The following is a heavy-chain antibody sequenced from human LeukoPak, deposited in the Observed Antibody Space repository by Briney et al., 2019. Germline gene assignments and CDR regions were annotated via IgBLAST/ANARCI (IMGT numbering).Heavy chain of an antibody. CDR1: GFTFSSYA. CDR2: ISGSGGST. V-gene: IGHV3-23*01. J-gene: IGHJ4*02. D-gene: IGHD6-13*01. CDR3: AKRAGAQLVRAPFDY. Sequence: GGSLRLSCAASGFTFSSYAVSWVRQAPGKGLEWVSAISGSGGSTYYADSVKGRFTISRDNSKNTLYLQMNSLRAEDTAVYYCAKRAGAQLVRAPFDYWGQGTLVTVSS.